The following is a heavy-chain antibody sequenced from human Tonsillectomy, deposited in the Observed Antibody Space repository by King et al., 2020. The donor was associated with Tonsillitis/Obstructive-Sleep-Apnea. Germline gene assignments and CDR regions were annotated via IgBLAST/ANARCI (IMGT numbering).Heavy chain of an antibody. CDR2: IYSGGST. J-gene: IGHJ6*03. V-gene: IGHV3-53*01. D-gene: IGHD2-2*02. CDR1: GFTVSSNY. CDR3: AGGGTVVPAAIPFYYYYYYMDV. Sequence: VQLVESGGGLIQPGGSLRLSCAASGFTVSSNYMSWVRQAPGKGLEWVSVIYSGGSTYYADSVKGRFTISRDNSKNTLYLQMNSLRAEDTAVYYCAGGGTVVPAAIPFYYYYYYMDVWGKGTTVTVSS.